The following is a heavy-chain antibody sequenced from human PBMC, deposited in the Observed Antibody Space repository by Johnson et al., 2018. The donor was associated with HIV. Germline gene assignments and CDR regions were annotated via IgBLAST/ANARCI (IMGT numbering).Heavy chain of an antibody. V-gene: IGHV3-11*04. CDR2: ISSTSSTI. Sequence: QMLLVESGGGLVKPGGSLRLSCAASGFTFRDYDMSWNRQAPGKGLEWISYISSTSSTIDYVDSVKGRFTVSRDNAKNSLYLQMNSLRAEDTAVYYCAKDLNYGSGPVDIWGQGTMVTVSS. J-gene: IGHJ3*02. CDR3: AKDLNYGSGPVDI. CDR1: GFTFRDYD. D-gene: IGHD3-10*01.